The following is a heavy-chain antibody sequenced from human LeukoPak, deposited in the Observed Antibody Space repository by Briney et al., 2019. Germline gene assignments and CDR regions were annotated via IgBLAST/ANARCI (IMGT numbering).Heavy chain of an antibody. Sequence: ASVTVSCKASGYTFTNYHINWVRQATGQGLDWMGWMNPNNGDSHYAQKFQGRVTITRDTSINTSYMELRSLRSDDTAVYFCARTTSFTASGYDYWGQGTLVTVSS. D-gene: IGHD6-25*01. J-gene: IGHJ4*02. CDR2: MNPNNGDS. V-gene: IGHV1-8*03. CDR1: GYTFTNYH. CDR3: ARTTSFTASGYDY.